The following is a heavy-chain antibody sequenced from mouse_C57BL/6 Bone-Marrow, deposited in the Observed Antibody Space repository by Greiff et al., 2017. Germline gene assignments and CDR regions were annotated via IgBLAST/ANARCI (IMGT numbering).Heavy chain of an antibody. CDR1: GFNIKNTY. CDR2: IDPANGNT. J-gene: IGHJ4*01. V-gene: IGHV14-3*01. CDR3: APYAMDY. Sequence: VQLQQSVAELVRPGASVKLSCTASGFNIKNTYMPWVKQRPEQGLEWIGRIDPANGNTKYAPKFQGKATIPADTSSNTAYLQISSLTSEDTAIYYCAPYAMDYWGQGTSVTVSS.